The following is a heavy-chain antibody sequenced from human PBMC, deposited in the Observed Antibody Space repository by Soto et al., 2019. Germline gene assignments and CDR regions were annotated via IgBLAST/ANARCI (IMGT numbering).Heavy chain of an antibody. CDR3: ARQSLELHPYCYYGMDV. Sequence: EVQLVESGGGLVKPGGSLRLSCAASGFTFSSYSMNWVRQAPGKGLEWVSSISSSSSYIYYADSVKGRFTISRDNAKHSLYLQMNSLRAEDTAVYYCARQSLELHPYCYYGMDVWGQGTTVTVSS. D-gene: IGHD1-7*01. CDR1: GFTFSSYS. J-gene: IGHJ6*02. V-gene: IGHV3-21*01. CDR2: ISSSSSYI.